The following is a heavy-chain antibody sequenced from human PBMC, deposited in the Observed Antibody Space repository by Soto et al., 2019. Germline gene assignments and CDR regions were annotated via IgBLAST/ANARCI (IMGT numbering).Heavy chain of an antibody. CDR3: ERIPSYYYDSSVYLRYYPYGMLF. CDR2: ISAYNGNT. D-gene: IGHD3-22*01. Sequence: ASVKVSCKASGYTFTSYGISWVRQAPGQGLEWMGWISAYNGNTNYAQKLQGRVTMTTDTSTSTAYMELRSLRSDDTAVYYCERIPSYYYDSSVYLRYYPYGMLFSGQAPSVTLS. CDR1: GYTFTSYG. J-gene: IGHJ6*02. V-gene: IGHV1-18*04.